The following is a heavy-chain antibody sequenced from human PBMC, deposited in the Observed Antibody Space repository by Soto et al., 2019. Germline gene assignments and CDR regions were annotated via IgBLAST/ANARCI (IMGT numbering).Heavy chain of an antibody. Sequence: EVQLLESGGGLVQPGGSLRLSCAASGFTFSSYAMSWVRQAPGKGLEWVSAIGGGDGRTYYADSVKGRFTISRDNSKNTLYLQMNILRAEDTAVYYCANPRFSSSRPTSEYYFDYWGQGTLVTVSS. J-gene: IGHJ4*02. CDR3: ANPRFSSSRPTSEYYFDY. V-gene: IGHV3-23*01. CDR1: GFTFSSYA. D-gene: IGHD6-13*01. CDR2: IGGGDGRT.